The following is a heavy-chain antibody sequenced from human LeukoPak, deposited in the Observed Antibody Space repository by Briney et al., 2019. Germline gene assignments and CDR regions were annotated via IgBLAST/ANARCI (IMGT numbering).Heavy chain of an antibody. CDR3: ARVWELSFGY. V-gene: IGHV3-53*01. CDR2: SYSGGTS. Sequence: PGGSLRLSCAASGFAVSTDHMSWVRQAPGKGLEWVAVSYSGGTSQYAESVKGRFTISRDNSKNTLDLQMNSLRVEDTALYYCARVWELSFGYWGQGTLVTVSS. CDR1: GFAVSTDH. D-gene: IGHD1-26*01. J-gene: IGHJ4*02.